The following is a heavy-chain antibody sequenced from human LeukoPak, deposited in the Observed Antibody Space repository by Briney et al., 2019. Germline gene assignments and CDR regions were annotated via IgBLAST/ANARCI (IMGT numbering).Heavy chain of an antibody. J-gene: IGHJ3*02. CDR3: ARDGAPAGIVVVPAAPDAFDI. CDR1: GFTFSSYW. Sequence: GGSLRLSCAASGFTFSSYWMSWVRQAPGKGLEWVANIKQDGSEKYYVDSVKGRFTISRDSAKNSLYLQMNSLRAEDTAVYYCARDGAPAGIVVVPAAPDAFDIWGQGTMVTVSS. D-gene: IGHD2-2*01. CDR2: IKQDGSEK. V-gene: IGHV3-7*01.